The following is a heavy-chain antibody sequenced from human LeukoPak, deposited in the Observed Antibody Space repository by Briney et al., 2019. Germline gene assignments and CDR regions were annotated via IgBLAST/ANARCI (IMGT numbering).Heavy chain of an antibody. D-gene: IGHD3-10*02. J-gene: IGHJ6*04. CDR3: AELGITMIGGV. CDR1: GFTLTSYG. CDR2: IRSDGSNK. Sequence: GGSLRLSCAASGFTLTSYGMHWVRQAPGKGLEWVAFIRSDGSNKYYADSVKGRFTIFKDNSKNTLDLQMNSLRAEDTAVYYCAELGITMIGGVWGKGTTVTISS. V-gene: IGHV3-30*02.